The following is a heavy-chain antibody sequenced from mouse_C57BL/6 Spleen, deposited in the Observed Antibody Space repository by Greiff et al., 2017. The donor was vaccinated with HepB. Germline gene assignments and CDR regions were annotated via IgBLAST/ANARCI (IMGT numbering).Heavy chain of an antibody. CDR2: IDPNSGGT. D-gene: IGHD1-1*01. V-gene: IGHV1-72*01. CDR3: AKEGGLYYYGSSSAWFAY. J-gene: IGHJ3*01. Sequence: QVQLQQPGAELVKPGASVKLSCKASGYTFTSYWMHWVKHRPGRGLEWIGRIDPNSGGTKYNEKFKSKATLTVDKPSSTAYMQLSSLTSEDSAVYYCAKEGGLYYYGSSSAWFAYWGQGTLVTVSA. CDR1: GYTFTSYW.